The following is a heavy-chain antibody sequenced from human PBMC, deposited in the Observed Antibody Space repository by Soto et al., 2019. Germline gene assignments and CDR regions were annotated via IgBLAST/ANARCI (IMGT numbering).Heavy chain of an antibody. D-gene: IGHD2-15*01. CDR2: ITASADTT. Sequence: GKGLEWVSAITASADTTYYADSVKGRFTISRDNSKNTLYLRMNSLRAEDTAVYYCANFFFQAEDGIRGRCTVSAFLLNRSSDL. CDR3: ANFFFQAEDGIRGRCTVSAFLLNRSSDL. J-gene: IGHJ2*01. V-gene: IGHV3-23*01.